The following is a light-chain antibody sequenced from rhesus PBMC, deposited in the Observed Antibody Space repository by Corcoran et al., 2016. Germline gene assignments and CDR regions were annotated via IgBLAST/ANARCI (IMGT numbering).Light chain of an antibody. V-gene: IGKV2-64*01. J-gene: IGKJ2*01. CDR1: QSLVHSNGNTY. Sequence: DVVMTQSPLSLPITPGQPASISCRSSQSLVHSNGNTYLSWYQQKPGQPPRLLIYQVSNRYSGVPDRFSGSVAVTDVTLKISGGEAEDVGVYDCGQGAHLPYSFGQWTKVEIK. CDR2: QVS. CDR3: GQGAHLPYS.